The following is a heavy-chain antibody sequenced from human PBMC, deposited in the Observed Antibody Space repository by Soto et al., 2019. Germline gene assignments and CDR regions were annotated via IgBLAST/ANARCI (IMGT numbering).Heavy chain of an antibody. CDR3: ARGEVWPTLDY. V-gene: IGHV4-59*01. CDR2: IYYSGST. Sequence: QVQLQESGPGLVKPSETLSLTCTVSGGSISSYYWSWIRQPPGKGLEWIGYIYYSGSTNYNPSLKSRVTISVDTSKNQFSLKLSSVTAADTAVYYCARGEVWPTLDYWGQGTLVTVSS. CDR1: GGSISSYY. D-gene: IGHD1-1*01. J-gene: IGHJ4*02.